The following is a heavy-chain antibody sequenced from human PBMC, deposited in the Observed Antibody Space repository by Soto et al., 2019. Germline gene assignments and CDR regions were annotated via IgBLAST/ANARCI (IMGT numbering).Heavy chain of an antibody. D-gene: IGHD5-18*01. V-gene: IGHV4-34*01. J-gene: IGHJ4*02. CDR1: GGSFSGYY. Sequence: QVQLQQWGAGLLKPSETLSLTCAVYGGSFSGYYWSWIRQPPGKGLEWIGEINHSGSTNYNPSLKRRVTLSVDTSTNQFSLKRSSVTGADTAVYYCARGRGRYSYGLFDSWGQGTLVTVSS. CDR3: ARGRGRYSYGLFDS. CDR2: INHSGST.